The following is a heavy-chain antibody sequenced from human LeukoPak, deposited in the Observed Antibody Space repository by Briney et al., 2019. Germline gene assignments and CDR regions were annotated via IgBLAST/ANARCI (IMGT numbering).Heavy chain of an antibody. CDR1: GFTFSSYG. CDR3: ARDQEATVVTQFDY. D-gene: IGHD4-23*01. V-gene: IGHV3-33*01. CDR2: IWYDGSNK. J-gene: IGHJ4*02. Sequence: GGSLRLSCAASGFTFSSYGMHWVRQAPGKGLEWVAVIWYDGSNKYYADSVKGRFTISRDNSKNTLYPQMNSLRAEDTAVYYCARDQEATVVTQFDYWGQGTLVTVSS.